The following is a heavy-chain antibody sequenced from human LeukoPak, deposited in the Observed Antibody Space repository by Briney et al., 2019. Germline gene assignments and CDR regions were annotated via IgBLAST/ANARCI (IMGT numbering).Heavy chain of an antibody. Sequence: SVKVSCKACGGTFSSYAISWVRQAPGQGLEWMGGIIPIFGTANYAQKFQGRVTITADKSTSTAYMELSSLRSEDTAVYYCARGVFGELLPDYYYCGMDVWGQGTTVTVSS. CDR2: IIPIFGTA. J-gene: IGHJ6*02. CDR3: ARGVFGELLPDYYYCGMDV. D-gene: IGHD3-10*02. CDR1: GGTFSSYA. V-gene: IGHV1-69*06.